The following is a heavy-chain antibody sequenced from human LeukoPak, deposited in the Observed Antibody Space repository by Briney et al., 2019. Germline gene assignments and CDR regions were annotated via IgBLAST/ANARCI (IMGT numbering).Heavy chain of an antibody. CDR2: IYHSGST. V-gene: IGHV4-39*01. CDR3: ARSYYDFWSGYLNWFDP. Sequence: PSETLSLTCTVSGGSISSSNYYWGWIRQPPGKGLEWIGSIYHSGSTTYYPSLKSRVTISVDTSKNQFSLKLSSVTAADTAVYYCARSYYDFWSGYLNWFDPWGQGTLVTVSS. D-gene: IGHD3-3*01. J-gene: IGHJ5*02. CDR1: GGSISSSNYY.